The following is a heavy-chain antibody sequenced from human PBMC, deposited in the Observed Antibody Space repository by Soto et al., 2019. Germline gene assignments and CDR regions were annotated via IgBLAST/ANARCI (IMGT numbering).Heavy chain of an antibody. D-gene: IGHD3-10*01. V-gene: IGHV4-39*01. CDR3: ARNPITIVRGVKIGSHYYGMDV. CDR2: IYYSVST. CDR1: GGSISSSSYY. J-gene: IGHJ6*04. Sequence: PSETLCLTCTVSGGSISSSSYYWGWILQPPGKGLEWIGSIYYSVSTYYNPSLKSRVTISVDTSKNQFSLKLSSVTAADTAVYYCARNPITIVRGVKIGSHYYGMDVWGKGNTVIVSS.